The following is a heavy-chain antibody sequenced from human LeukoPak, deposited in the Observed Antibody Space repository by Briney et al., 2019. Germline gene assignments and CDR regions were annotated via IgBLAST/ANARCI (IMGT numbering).Heavy chain of an antibody. J-gene: IGHJ4*02. Sequence: GESLEISCQGSGSHFTYYWIAWGRQVPGKGLEWMGIIYPGDSDTRYSPSFQGQVTISVDKSISTAYLQWSSLKASDTAMYYCARRDSAWYYFDYWGQGTLVTVSS. CDR3: ARRDSAWYYFDY. V-gene: IGHV5-51*01. CDR1: GSHFTYYW. CDR2: IYPGDSDT. D-gene: IGHD6-19*01.